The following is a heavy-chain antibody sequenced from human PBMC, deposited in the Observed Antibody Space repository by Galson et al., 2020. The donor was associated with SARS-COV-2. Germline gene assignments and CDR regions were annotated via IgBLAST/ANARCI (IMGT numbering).Heavy chain of an antibody. D-gene: IGHD2-2*01. CDR2: ISSDSGDL. CDR1: GFTFEHYA. V-gene: IGHV3-9*01. Sequence: QAGGSLRLSCAASGFTFEHYAMHWVRQAPGKGLNWVSGISSDSGDLGYADSVKGRFIISRDNAKNSLYLHMNNLRPGDTAIYYCAKAGWGTRTFYQNYFDSWGQGALVTVSS. CDR3: AKAGWGTRTFYQNYFDS. J-gene: IGHJ4*02.